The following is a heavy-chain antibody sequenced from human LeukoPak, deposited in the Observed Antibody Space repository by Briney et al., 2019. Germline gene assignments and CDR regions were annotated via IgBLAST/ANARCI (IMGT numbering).Heavy chain of an antibody. D-gene: IGHD5-24*01. CDR3: ARGWLQSGFDY. CDR2: TYYNSNWYK. CDR1: GDSVSTNSAG. Sequence: SQTLSLTCAISGDSVSTNSAGWNWIRQSPSRGLEWLGSTYYNSNWYKDYAASVKSRITINPDTSKNQFSLQLNSVTPEDTAVYYCARGWLQSGFDYWGQGTLVTVSS. V-gene: IGHV6-1*01. J-gene: IGHJ4*02.